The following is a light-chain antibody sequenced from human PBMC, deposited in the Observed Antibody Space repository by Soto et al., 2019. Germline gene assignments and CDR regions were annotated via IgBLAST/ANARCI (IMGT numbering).Light chain of an antibody. CDR3: QKPYTTPEIT. CDR1: QSISIS. V-gene: IGKV1-39*01. CDR2: GAS. Sequence: DIQMTQSPSSLSASVGDRATITCRASQSISISLNWYQLKPGKAPTLLMYGASYLKSGVPTRFSGSGSGTDFTLTISSLQPEDLATYYCQKPYTTPEITFGQGTRLEIK. J-gene: IGKJ5*01.